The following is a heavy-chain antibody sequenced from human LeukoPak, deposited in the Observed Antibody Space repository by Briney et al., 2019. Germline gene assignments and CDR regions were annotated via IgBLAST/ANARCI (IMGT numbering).Heavy chain of an antibody. CDR2: ISSSSSYI. Sequence: LEWVSSISSSSSYIYYADSVKGRFTVSRDNAKNSLYLQMNSLRAEDTAVYYCASGDRDYFDYWGQGTLVTVSS. J-gene: IGHJ4*02. CDR3: ASGDRDYFDY. V-gene: IGHV3-21*01.